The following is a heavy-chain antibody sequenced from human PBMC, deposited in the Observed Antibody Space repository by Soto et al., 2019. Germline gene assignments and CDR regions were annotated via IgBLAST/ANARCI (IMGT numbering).Heavy chain of an antibody. D-gene: IGHD2-8*01. V-gene: IGHV3-11*06. J-gene: IGHJ4*02. CDR1: GFPFNDYY. Sequence: GGSLRLSCEASGFPFNDYYMSWIRQAPGKGLEWLAYISGGSDYTNSAQSVKGRFTISRDNARASLFLQMDDLRVDDTAMYYCARDLASSSTNYFDSWGQGTLVTVSS. CDR2: ISGGSDYT. CDR3: ARDLASSSTNYFDS.